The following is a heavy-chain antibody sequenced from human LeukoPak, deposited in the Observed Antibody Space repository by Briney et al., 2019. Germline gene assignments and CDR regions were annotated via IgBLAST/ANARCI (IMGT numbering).Heavy chain of an antibody. Sequence: GGSLRLSCAASGFTFSSYTMNWVRQAPGKGLEWVSLINSGNTYIHYADSVKGRFTISRDNAKNSLYLQINSLRAEDTAVYYCARPFVSHGDFDHWGQGTLVTVSS. J-gene: IGHJ4*02. CDR3: ARPFVSHGDFDH. CDR1: GFTFSSYT. D-gene: IGHD2-21*01. CDR2: INSGNTYI. V-gene: IGHV3-21*04.